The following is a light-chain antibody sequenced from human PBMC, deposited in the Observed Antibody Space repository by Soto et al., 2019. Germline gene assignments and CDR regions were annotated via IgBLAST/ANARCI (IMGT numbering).Light chain of an antibody. CDR2: KAS. CDR1: QSISSW. CDR3: QQYNSYST. J-gene: IGKJ1*01. V-gene: IGKV1-5*03. Sequence: DIQMTQSPSTLSASVGDRVTITCRASQSISSWLAWYQQKPGKAPKLLIYKASSLESGVPSRFSGSEAGTEITLTISSLQPDDFATYYCQQYNSYSTFGQGTKVEIK.